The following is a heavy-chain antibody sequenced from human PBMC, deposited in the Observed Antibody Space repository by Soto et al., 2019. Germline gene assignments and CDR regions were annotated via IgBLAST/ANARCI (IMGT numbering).Heavy chain of an antibody. D-gene: IGHD5-18*01. V-gene: IGHV1-2*02. J-gene: IGHJ4*02. CDR3: ARANVDTAMVVLLCSYYFDY. Sequence: ASVKVSCKASGYTFTGYYMHWVRQAPGQGLEWMGLINPNSGVTNYAQKFQGRVTMTRDTSISTAYMELSRLRSDDTAVYYCARANVDTAMVVLLCSYYFDYWGQGTLVTVSS. CDR2: INPNSGVT. CDR1: GYTFTGYY.